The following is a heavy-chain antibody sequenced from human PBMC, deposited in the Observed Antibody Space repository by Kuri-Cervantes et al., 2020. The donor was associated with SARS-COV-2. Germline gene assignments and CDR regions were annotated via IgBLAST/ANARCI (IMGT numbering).Heavy chain of an antibody. D-gene: IGHD3-3*01. J-gene: IGHJ6*02. CDR2: MNTNSGRT. Sequence: ASVKVSCKTSGYTFTSYDISWVRQATGQGLEWMGWMNTNSGRTGYAQKFQGRVTMTSDTSISTAYMELSSLRSEDTAVYYCASRSTPPPYYDFWYGMDVWGQGTTVTVSS. V-gene: IGHV1-8*01. CDR3: ASRSTPPPYYDFWYGMDV. CDR1: GYTFTSYD.